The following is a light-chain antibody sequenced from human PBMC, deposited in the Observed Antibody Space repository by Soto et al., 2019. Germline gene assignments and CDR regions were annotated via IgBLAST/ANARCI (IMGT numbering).Light chain of an antibody. J-gene: IGKJ1*01. CDR1: QGISSW. CDR3: QQANSFPWT. Sequence: DLQMTQSPSSVSASVGDRVTITCRASQGISSWLAWYQHKPGKTPKLLIYVASSLQSGVPSRFSGSGSGTDFTLTISSLQPEDFATYYCQQANSFPWTFGQGTKVEIK. V-gene: IGKV1-12*01. CDR2: VAS.